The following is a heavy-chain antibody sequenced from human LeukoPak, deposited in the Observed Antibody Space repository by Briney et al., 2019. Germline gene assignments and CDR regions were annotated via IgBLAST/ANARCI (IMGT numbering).Heavy chain of an antibody. CDR1: GGTFSSYA. V-gene: IGHV1-69*13. CDR2: IIPIFGTA. D-gene: IGHD2-2*01. Sequence: GASVKVSCKASGGTFSSYAISWVRQAPGQGLEWMGGIIPIFGTANYAQKFQGRVTITADESTSTAYMELSSLRSEDTAVYYCASLFYCSSTSCFHYFDYWGQGTLVTVSS. J-gene: IGHJ4*02. CDR3: ASLFYCSSTSCFHYFDY.